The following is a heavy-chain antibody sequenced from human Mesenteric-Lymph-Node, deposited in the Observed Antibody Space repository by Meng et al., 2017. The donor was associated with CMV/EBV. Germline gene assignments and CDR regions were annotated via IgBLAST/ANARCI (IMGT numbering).Heavy chain of an antibody. CDR2: VSSIGSTV. J-gene: IGHJ4*02. Sequence: LSCATSGFTFSDYYMNWVRQAPGKGLEWVPFVSSIGSTVKYADSVKGRFTISRDNAENSLYLQMNSLRAEDTAVFYCVRDLGLVTEFWGQGTLVTVSS. CDR1: GFTFSDYY. CDR3: VRDLGLVTEF. V-gene: IGHV3-11*04. D-gene: IGHD6-19*01.